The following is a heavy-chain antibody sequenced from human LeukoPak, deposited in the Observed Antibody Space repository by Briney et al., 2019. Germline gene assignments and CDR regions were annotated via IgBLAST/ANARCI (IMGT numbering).Heavy chain of an antibody. J-gene: IGHJ2*01. CDR3: AKGWYVDL. V-gene: IGHV3-23*01. Sequence: PGGSLRLSCAASGVTFSSYAMSWVRQAPGEGLECVSAISGSGGNKYYADSVKGRFTISRDKSKNTLYLQMNSLRAGDTAIYYCAKGWYVDLWGRGTLVTVSS. CDR2: ISGSGGNK. CDR1: GVTFSSYA.